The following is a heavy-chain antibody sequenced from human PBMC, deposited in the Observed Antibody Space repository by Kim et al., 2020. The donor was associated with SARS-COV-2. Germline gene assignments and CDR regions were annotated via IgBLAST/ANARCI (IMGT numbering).Heavy chain of an antibody. D-gene: IGHD6-6*01. V-gene: IGHV3-30*02. CDR3: AKDSENSSAPNLDY. J-gene: IGHJ4*02. Sequence: TVKSRLTIAKNNSKNTLYLQMNSRRAEDTAVYYCAKDSENSSAPNLDYWGQGTLVTASS.